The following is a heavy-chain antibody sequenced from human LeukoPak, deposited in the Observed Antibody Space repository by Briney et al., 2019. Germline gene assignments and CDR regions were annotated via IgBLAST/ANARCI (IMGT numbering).Heavy chain of an antibody. CDR3: ARSSSIAAAGTEYFQH. CDR1: GGSISSGGYS. CDR2: IYHSGST. D-gene: IGHD6-13*01. J-gene: IGHJ1*01. V-gene: IGHV4-30-2*01. Sequence: SQTLSLTCAVSGGSISSGGYSWSWIRQPPGKGLEWIGYIYHSGSTYYNPSLKSRVTISVDRSKNQFSLKLSSVTGADTAVYYCARSSSIAAAGTEYFQHWGQGTLVTVSS.